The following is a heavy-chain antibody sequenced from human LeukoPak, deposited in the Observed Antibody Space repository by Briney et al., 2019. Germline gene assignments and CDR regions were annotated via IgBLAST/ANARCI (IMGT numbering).Heavy chain of an antibody. D-gene: IGHD2-15*01. CDR1: GFTFTNYA. V-gene: IGHV3-23*01. CDR2: ISTSGDTT. J-gene: IGHJ4*02. Sequence: PGGSLRLSCAASGFTFTNYAMSWVRQAPGKGLEWVSTISTSGDTTYYRDSVKGRFAISRDNSKNTFYLQLSSLRAEDTAVYYCAKTRGYCSGGSCYCDYWGQGTLVAVSS. CDR3: AKTRGYCSGGSCYCDY.